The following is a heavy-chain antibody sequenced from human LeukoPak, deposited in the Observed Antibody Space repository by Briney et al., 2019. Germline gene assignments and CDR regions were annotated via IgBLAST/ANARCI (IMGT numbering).Heavy chain of an antibody. J-gene: IGHJ4*02. CDR3: ARNQEIDYYDSSGFYWGVEY. Sequence: PGGSLRLSRAASGFTFSAYSMNWVRQAPGKGLEWVAYISGGGGTIYYADSVKGRFTISRDNAKNSLYLQMDSLRAEDTAVYYCARNQEIDYYDSSGFYWGVEYWGQGTLVTVSS. CDR2: ISGGGGTI. D-gene: IGHD3-22*01. V-gene: IGHV3-48*01. CDR1: GFTFSAYS.